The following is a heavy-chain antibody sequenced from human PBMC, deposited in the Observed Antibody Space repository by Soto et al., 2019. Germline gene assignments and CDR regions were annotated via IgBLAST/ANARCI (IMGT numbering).Heavy chain of an antibody. CDR1: GGSISSGGYY. CDR2: ISYSGST. Sequence: PSETLSLTCTVSGGSISSGGYYWSWIRQHPGTGLEWIGHISYSGSTYYNTSLKSRVTMSVDKSKNQFSLNLNPVTAADTAVYYCARRIVATETFDYWGQGTLVTVSS. CDR3: ARRIVATETFDY. D-gene: IGHD5-12*01. V-gene: IGHV4-30-4*01. J-gene: IGHJ4*02.